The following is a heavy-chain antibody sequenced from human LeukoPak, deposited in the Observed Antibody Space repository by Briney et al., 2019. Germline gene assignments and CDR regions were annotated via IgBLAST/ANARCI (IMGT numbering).Heavy chain of an antibody. CDR3: ARVVGSGWFFWFDP. CDR2: IYHSGST. J-gene: IGHJ5*02. V-gene: IGHV4-30-2*01. Sequence: SETLSLTCAVSGGSISSGGYSWSWIRQPPGKGLEWIGYIYHSGSTYYNPSLKSRVTISVDRSKNQFSPKLSSVTAADTAVYYCARVVGSGWFFWFDPWGQGTLVTVSS. D-gene: IGHD6-19*01. CDR1: GGSISSGGYS.